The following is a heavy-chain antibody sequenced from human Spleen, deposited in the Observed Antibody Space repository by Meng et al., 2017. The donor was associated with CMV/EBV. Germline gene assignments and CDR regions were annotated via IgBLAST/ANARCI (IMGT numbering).Heavy chain of an antibody. D-gene: IGHD5-18*01. CDR2: LRFDGTNK. CDR3: ASSGSGYQISYYYYGVDV. Sequence: GESLKISCAASGFTFSSYGMHWVRQAPGKGLEWVAFLRFDGTNKEYADSVKGRFSISRDNSKNTLYLEMSSLRAEDTAVYYCASSGSGYQISYYYYGVDVWGQGTTVTVSS. V-gene: IGHV3-30*02. J-gene: IGHJ6*02. CDR1: GFTFSSYG.